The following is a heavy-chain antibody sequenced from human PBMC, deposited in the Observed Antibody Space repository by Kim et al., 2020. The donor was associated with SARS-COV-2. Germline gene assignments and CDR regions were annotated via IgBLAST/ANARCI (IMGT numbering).Heavy chain of an antibody. V-gene: IGHV4-39*01. J-gene: IGHJ4*02. Sequence: NPSLKRRIPISVDTSKNQFSLNLSSVTAADTAVYYCARRGAVAGNPVYDYWGQGTLATVSS. D-gene: IGHD6-19*01. CDR3: ARRGAVAGNPVYDY.